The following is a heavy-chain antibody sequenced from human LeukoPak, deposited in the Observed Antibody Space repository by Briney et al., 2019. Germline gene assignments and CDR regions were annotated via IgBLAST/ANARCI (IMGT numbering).Heavy chain of an antibody. D-gene: IGHD2-15*01. V-gene: IGHV3-23*01. J-gene: IGHJ4*02. CDR1: GFTFSSYA. CDR2: ISASGRTT. CDR3: AKLCSGGSCYWNY. Sequence: GSLRLSSAAAGFTFSSYAMSWVRQAPGKGREWVSPISASGRTTDYADSVKGRFTISRDNSKNTVYLQMNSLRAEDTAVYYCAKLCSGGSCYWNYWGQGTLVTVSS.